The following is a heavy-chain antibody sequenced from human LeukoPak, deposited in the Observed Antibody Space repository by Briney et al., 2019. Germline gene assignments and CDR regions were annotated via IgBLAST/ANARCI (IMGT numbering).Heavy chain of an antibody. CDR2: IYPGDSDT. CDR1: GYSFTSYW. D-gene: IGHD1-26*01. J-gene: IGHJ6*02. CDR3: ARRGGSYPMRNGMDV. V-gene: IGHV5-51*01. Sequence: GESLKISCKGSGYSFTSYWIGWVRQMPGKGLEWMGIIYPGDSDTRYSPSFQGQVTISADKSISTAYLQWSSLEASDTAMYYCARRGGSYPMRNGMDVWGQGTTVTVSS.